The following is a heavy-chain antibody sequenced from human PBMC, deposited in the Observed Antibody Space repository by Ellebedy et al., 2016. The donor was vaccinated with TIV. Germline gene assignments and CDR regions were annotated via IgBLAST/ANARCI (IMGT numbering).Heavy chain of an antibody. V-gene: IGHV3-21*04. CDR3: ARSGASAGMY. Sequence: GESLKISXAATGIAFSSSIMNWVRQAPGKGLEWVSSISSVSHYIYYADSVKGRFTISRDNAKNSLYLQMNSLRVEDTAVYYCARSGASAGMYWGQGTLVTVSS. CDR1: GIAFSSSI. J-gene: IGHJ4*02. CDR2: ISSVSHYI. D-gene: IGHD6-13*01.